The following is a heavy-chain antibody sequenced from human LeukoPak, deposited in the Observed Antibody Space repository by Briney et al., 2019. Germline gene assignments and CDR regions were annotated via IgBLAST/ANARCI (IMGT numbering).Heavy chain of an antibody. CDR2: INPNSGGT. Sequence: ASVKVSCKASGYTFTGYYMHWVRQAPGQGLEWMGWINPNSGGTNYAQKFQGRVTMTRDTSISTAYMGLSRLRSDDTAVYYCARDRITMVRGVTSSYWGQGTLVTVSS. CDR3: ARDRITMVRGVTSSY. V-gene: IGHV1-2*02. D-gene: IGHD3-10*01. J-gene: IGHJ4*02. CDR1: GYTFTGYY.